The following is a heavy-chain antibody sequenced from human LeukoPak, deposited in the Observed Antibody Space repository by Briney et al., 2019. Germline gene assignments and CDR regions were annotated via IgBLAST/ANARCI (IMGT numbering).Heavy chain of an antibody. V-gene: IGHV4-59*01. D-gene: IGHD3-22*01. CDR2: IYYTGST. CDR1: GGSISNYY. CDR3: ARGTMMVGP. Sequence: SETLSLTCTLSGGSISNYYWSWIRQPPGKGLEWIGYIYYTGSTTYNSSLKSRVTISVDTSKNQFSLKLSSVTAADTAVYYCARGTMMVGPWGQGTLVTVSS. J-gene: IGHJ5*02.